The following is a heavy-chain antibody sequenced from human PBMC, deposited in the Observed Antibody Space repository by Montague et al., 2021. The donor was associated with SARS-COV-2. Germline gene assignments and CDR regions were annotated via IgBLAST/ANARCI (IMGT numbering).Heavy chain of an antibody. CDR3: ERRIVTYYWYFDL. J-gene: IGHJ2*01. V-gene: IGHV4-59*01. CDR2: IHYSGRT. Sequence: SETLSLTCTVSNASFDNYYWSWVRQSPGKGLEYIGYIHYSGRTNYNPSLRSRATISIDTSKNQFSLKLMSVTAAETAIYFCERRIVTYYWYFDLWGRGTLVTVSS. CDR1: NASFDNYY. D-gene: IGHD2-15*01.